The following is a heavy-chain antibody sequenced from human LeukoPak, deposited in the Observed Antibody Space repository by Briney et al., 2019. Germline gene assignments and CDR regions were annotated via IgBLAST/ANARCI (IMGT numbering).Heavy chain of an antibody. D-gene: IGHD2-2*03. Sequence: PLGSLRLSCAPSRFSFTSYAMSWVRQAPGEVREWVSAIIGSGGSKYYSDSVKGRFTIYRDNSKKTLYLQMNSLRDEDTAVYYCAKGVWVMDIVVVPAAPFDYWGQGTLVTVSS. CDR2: IIGSGGSK. CDR1: RFSFTSYA. V-gene: IGHV3-23*01. J-gene: IGHJ4*02. CDR3: AKGVWVMDIVVVPAAPFDY.